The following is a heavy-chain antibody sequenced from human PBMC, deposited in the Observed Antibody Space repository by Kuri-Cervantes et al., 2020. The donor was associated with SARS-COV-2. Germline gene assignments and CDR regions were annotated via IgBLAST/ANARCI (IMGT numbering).Heavy chain of an antibody. D-gene: IGHD1-1*01. Sequence: GGSLRLSCAASGFTFSSYAMHWVRQAPGKGLEWVAVISYDGSNKYYADSVKGRFTISRDNSKNTLYLQMNSLRAEDTAVYHCARDNRPNRYNWNVAYYGMDVWGQGTTVTVSS. CDR1: GFTFSSYA. CDR2: ISYDGSNK. V-gene: IGHV3-30-3*01. J-gene: IGHJ6*01. CDR3: ARDNRPNRYNWNVAYYGMDV.